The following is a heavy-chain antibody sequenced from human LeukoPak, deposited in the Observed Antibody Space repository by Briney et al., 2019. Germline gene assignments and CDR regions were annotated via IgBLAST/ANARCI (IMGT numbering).Heavy chain of an antibody. J-gene: IGHJ3*02. Sequence: GGSLRLSCAASGFTFRNYAMNWVRQAPGRGPEWVSSINYDSGFINYADSVKGRFTISRDNSKNSLYLQMTTLRAEDTAVYYCAREYSSSSGRAFDIWGQGTMVTVSS. CDR2: INYDSGFI. CDR3: AREYSSSSGRAFDI. CDR1: GFTFRNYA. D-gene: IGHD6-6*01. V-gene: IGHV3-21*01.